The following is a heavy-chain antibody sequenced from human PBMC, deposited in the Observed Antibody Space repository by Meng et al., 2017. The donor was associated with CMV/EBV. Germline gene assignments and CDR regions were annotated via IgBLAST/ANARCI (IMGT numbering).Heavy chain of an antibody. CDR3: ARDYGDLRQDY. Sequence: QRKRPESGRGRVKPAETVSLTCTVSGGSISSSSYYWGWIRQPPGKGLEWIGSIYYSGSTYYNPSLKSRVTISVDTSKNQFCLKLSSVTAADTAVYYCARDYGDLRQDYWGQGTLVTVSS. CDR1: GGSISSSSYY. J-gene: IGHJ4*02. D-gene: IGHD4-17*01. CDR2: IYYSGST. V-gene: IGHV4-39*07.